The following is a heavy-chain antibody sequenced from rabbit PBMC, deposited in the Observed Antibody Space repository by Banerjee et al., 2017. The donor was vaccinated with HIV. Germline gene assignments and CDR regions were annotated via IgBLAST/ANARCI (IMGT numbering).Heavy chain of an antibody. Sequence: QSLEETGGGLVQPGGSLKLSCTASGFDFSVYYMSWVRQAPGKGLEWIACIYAGSSGSTYYANWANGRFTISKTSSTTVTLQMTSLTAADTATYFCARTGAGGYLYGMDLWGPGTLVTVS. CDR2: IYAGSSGST. CDR3: ARTGAGGYLYGMDL. CDR1: GFDFSVYY. V-gene: IGHV1S40*01. J-gene: IGHJ6*01. D-gene: IGHD1-1*01.